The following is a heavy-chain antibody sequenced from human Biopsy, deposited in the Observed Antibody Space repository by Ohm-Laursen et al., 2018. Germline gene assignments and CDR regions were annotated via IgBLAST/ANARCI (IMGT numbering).Heavy chain of an antibody. CDR3: ARTPILIVSAGLVYRHRRHLQGMDV. Sequence: TQTLTLTCSFSGFSLSARGMCARWIRQAPGKALEWLARVDWDDYKDYSASLQTKLSISKDTSNDQVVLTVNNVDPADTATYYCARTPILIVSAGLVYRHRRHLQGMDVWGQGIAVTVSS. D-gene: IGHD6-13*01. CDR2: VDWDDYK. V-gene: IGHV2-70*11. J-gene: IGHJ6*02. CDR1: GFSLSARGMC.